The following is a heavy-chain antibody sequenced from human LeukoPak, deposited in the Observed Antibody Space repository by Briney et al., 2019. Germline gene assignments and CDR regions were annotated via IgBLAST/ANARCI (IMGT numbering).Heavy chain of an antibody. J-gene: IGHJ4*02. CDR2: INPNSGGT. D-gene: IGHD6-13*01. V-gene: IGHV1-2*04. Sequence: ASVTVSRTASGYTFTGYYMHWVRQAPGQGLEWMGWINPNSGGTNYAQKFQGWVTMTRDTSISTAYMELSRLRSDDTAVYYCAREGSSLDYWGQGTLVTVSS. CDR1: GYTFTGYY. CDR3: AREGSSLDY.